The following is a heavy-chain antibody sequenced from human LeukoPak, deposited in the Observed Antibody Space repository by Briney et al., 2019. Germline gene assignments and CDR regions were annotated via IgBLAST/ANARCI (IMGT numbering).Heavy chain of an antibody. Sequence: PSQTLSLTCTVSGGSISGDDYSWSWIRQPPGKGLEWIGYIYYTGTTHYNPSLKSRVTISVDTSKNQFSLKLSSVTAADTAVYYCARDFADGDYAKFDYWGQGTLVTVSS. J-gene: IGHJ4*02. V-gene: IGHV4-30-4*08. CDR2: IYYTGTT. CDR3: ARDFADGDYAKFDY. CDR1: GGSISGDDYS. D-gene: IGHD4-17*01.